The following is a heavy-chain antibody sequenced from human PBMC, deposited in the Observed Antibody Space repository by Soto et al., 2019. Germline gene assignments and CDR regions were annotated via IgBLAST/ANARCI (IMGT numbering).Heavy chain of an antibody. CDR3: ARGRSSTSPYPIGY. CDR1: GGSISSGGYY. Sequence: QVQLQESGPGLVKPSQTLSLTCSVSGGSISSGGYYWSWIRQHPGKGLEWIGYIYYSGSTYYNPSLKSRVTISVDTSKNQFSLKLSSVTAADTAVYYCARGRSSTSPYPIGYWGQGTLVTVSA. V-gene: IGHV4-31*03. J-gene: IGHJ4*02. D-gene: IGHD2-2*01. CDR2: IYYSGST.